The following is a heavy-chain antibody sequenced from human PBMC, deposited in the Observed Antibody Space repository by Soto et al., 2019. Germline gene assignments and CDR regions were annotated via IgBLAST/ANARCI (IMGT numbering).Heavy chain of an antibody. V-gene: IGHV3-9*01. Sequence: PVGSLRLSCAASGFTFDDYAMHWVRQAPGKGLEWVSGISWNSGSIGYADSVKGRFTISRDNAKNSLYLQMNSLRAEDTALYYCANSDYYGSGSYYPRPYYYGMDVWGQGTTVTVSS. CDR2: ISWNSGSI. D-gene: IGHD3-10*01. J-gene: IGHJ6*02. CDR3: ANSDYYGSGSYYPRPYYYGMDV. CDR1: GFTFDDYA.